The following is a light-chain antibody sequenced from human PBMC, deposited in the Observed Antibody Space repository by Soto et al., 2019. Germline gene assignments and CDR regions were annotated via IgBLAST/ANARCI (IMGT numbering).Light chain of an antibody. V-gene: IGKV1-5*01. J-gene: IGKJ4*01. CDR1: QSISSW. CDR3: QQYNTYSSRT. Sequence: DIQMTQSPSTLSASVGDRVTITCRASQSISSWLAWYQQKLGRAPRLLIYDASSLESGAPSRFSGSGYGTEFTLTISSLQPDDFATYYCQQYNTYSSRTFGGGTKVDIK. CDR2: DAS.